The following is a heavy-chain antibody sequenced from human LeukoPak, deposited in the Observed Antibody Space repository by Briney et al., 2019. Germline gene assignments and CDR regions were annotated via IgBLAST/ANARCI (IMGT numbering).Heavy chain of an antibody. J-gene: IGHJ4*02. CDR1: GFTFSSYE. CDR3: ALASSGSYSGLDY. D-gene: IGHD1-26*01. Sequence: GGSLRLSCAVSGFTFSSYEMNWVRQAPGKGLVWVSRINGDGYSTSYADSVKGRFTISRDNAKNTLYLQMNSLRADDTAVYYCALASSGSYSGLDYWGQGTLVTVSS. V-gene: IGHV3-74*01. CDR2: INGDGYST.